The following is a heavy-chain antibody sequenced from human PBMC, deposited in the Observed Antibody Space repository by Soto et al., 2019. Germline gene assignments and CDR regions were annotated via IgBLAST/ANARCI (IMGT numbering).Heavy chain of an antibody. CDR2: ISGSGGST. D-gene: IGHD3-22*01. Sequence: GGSLRLSCAASGFTFSSHAMSWVRQAPGKGLEWVSAISGSGGSTYYADSVKGRFTISRDNSKNTLYLQMNSLRAEDTAVYYCAKDYYDQYAFDIWGQGTMVTVSS. V-gene: IGHV3-23*01. CDR1: GFTFSSHA. CDR3: AKDYYDQYAFDI. J-gene: IGHJ3*02.